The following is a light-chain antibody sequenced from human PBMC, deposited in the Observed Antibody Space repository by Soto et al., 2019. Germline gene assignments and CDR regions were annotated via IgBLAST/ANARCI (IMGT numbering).Light chain of an antibody. CDR1: QSVSSTY. Sequence: EIVLTQSPGTLSLSPGERATLSCRASQSVSSTYLAWYQQKPGQAPRLLIYGASNRATGIPDRFSGSASGTDFTLTIYRLEPEDFAIYYCQQYGDSRTFGQGTKLEIK. CDR2: GAS. V-gene: IGKV3-20*01. CDR3: QQYGDSRT. J-gene: IGKJ2*01.